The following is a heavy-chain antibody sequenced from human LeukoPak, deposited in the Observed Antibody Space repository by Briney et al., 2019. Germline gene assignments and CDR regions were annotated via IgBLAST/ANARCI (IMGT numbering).Heavy chain of an antibody. CDR1: GFTFSSYG. V-gene: IGHV3-30*18. Sequence: PGGSLRLSCAASGFTFSSYGMHWVRQAPGKGLEWVAVISYDGSDKYYADSVKGRFTISRDNSKNTLHLQMISLRAEDTALYYCAKGRGYYSPDYWGQGTLVTVSS. J-gene: IGHJ4*02. CDR2: ISYDGSDK. CDR3: AKGRGYYSPDY. D-gene: IGHD3-22*01.